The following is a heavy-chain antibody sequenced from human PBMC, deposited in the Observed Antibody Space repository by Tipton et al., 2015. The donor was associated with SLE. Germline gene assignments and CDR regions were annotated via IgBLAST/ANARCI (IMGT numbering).Heavy chain of an antibody. CDR3: SREGTKQLLRFEDLTFDY. D-gene: IGHD3-10*01. CDR2: IRSKTYGGTT. V-gene: IGHV3-49*04. CDR1: GFTFGDYA. Sequence: SLRLSCAASGFTFGDYAMSWVRQAPGKGLEWVGFIRSKTYGGTTEYAASVKGRFTISRDDSKSIAYLQMNSLKTEDTAVYYCSREGTKQLLRFEDLTFDYWSQGTLVTVSS. J-gene: IGHJ4*02.